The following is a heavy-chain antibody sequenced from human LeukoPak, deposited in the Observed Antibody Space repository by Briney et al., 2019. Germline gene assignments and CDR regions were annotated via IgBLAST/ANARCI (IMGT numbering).Heavy chain of an antibody. CDR2: ISYDGDNK. V-gene: IGHV3-30*18. CDR1: GFTFSSYG. D-gene: IGHD3/OR15-3a*01. CDR3: AKDWGDFWSVFDF. Sequence: GRSLRLSCAASGFTFSSYGMHWVRQAPGKGLERVATISYDGDNKYYGDSVKGRFTISRDNAKNTLYVQMNNLRTEDTAVYYCAKDWGDFWSVFDFWGQGTMIIVSS. J-gene: IGHJ3*01.